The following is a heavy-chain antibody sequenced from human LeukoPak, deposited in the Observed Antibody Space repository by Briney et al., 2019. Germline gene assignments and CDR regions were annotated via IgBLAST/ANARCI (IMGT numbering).Heavy chain of an antibody. CDR2: IYPGDSDT. J-gene: IGHJ5*02. CDR1: GYSFTSYW. V-gene: IGHV5-51*01. CDR3: ARRLVYGDYKGTFDP. D-gene: IGHD4-17*01. Sequence: GEPLKISCKGSGYSFTSYWIGWVRPMPGKGLEWMGLIYPGDSDTRYSPSFQGQVTISADKSISTAYLQWSSLKASDTAMYYCARRLVYGDYKGTFDPWGQGTLVTVSS.